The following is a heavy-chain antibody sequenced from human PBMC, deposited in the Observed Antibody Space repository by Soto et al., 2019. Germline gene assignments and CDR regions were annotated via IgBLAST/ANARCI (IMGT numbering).Heavy chain of an antibody. CDR1: GFTFSSYG. J-gene: IGHJ3*02. D-gene: IGHD4-17*01. CDR3: AKGVVTTSGAFDI. CDR2: ISYDGSNK. V-gene: IGHV3-30*18. Sequence: QVQLVESGGGVVQPGRSLRVSCAASGFTFSSYGMHWVRQAPGKGLEWVAVISYDGSNKYYADSVKGRFTISRDNSKNTLYLQMNSLRAEDTAVYYCAKGVVTTSGAFDIWGQGTMVTVSS.